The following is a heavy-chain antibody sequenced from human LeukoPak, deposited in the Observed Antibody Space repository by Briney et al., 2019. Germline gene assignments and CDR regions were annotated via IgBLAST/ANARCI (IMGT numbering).Heavy chain of an antibody. D-gene: IGHD6-13*01. CDR3: ARVYEGSSGAFDI. J-gene: IGHJ3*02. CDR1: GFTFSSYS. CDR2: ISSSSSYI. Sequence: GGSLSLSCAASGFTFSSYSMNWVRQAPGKGLEWVSSISSSSSYIYYADSVKGRFTISRDNAKNSLYLQMNSLRAEDTAVYYCARVYEGSSGAFDIWGQGTMATVSS. V-gene: IGHV3-21*01.